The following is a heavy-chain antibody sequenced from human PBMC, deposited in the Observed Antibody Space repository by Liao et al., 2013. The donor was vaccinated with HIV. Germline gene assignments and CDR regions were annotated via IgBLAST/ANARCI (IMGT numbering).Heavy chain of an antibody. J-gene: IGHJ4*02. CDR2: IDYSGSM. D-gene: IGHD1-14*01. V-gene: IGHV4-39*07. CDR1: GGSISSSDYY. CDR3: ATFNRYYFDY. Sequence: QLQLQESGPGLVKPSETLSLTCTVSGGSISSSDYYWGWIRQPPGKGLEWIGSIDYSGSMYYNPSLKSRVTISVDTSKNQFSLKLSSVTAADTAVYYCATFNRYYFDYWGQGTLVTVSS.